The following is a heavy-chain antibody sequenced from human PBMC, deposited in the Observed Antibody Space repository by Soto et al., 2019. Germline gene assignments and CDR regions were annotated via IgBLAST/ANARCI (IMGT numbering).Heavy chain of an antibody. Sequence: EVQVVESGGGLVQPGGSLRLSCAASGFSFSDYWMAWVRQAPGKGLEWVANIDQGGGEKDYVDSVQGRFTISRDNDKNSLYLQMNSLRAEDPAVYYCARGGNWFAPWGQGTLVTVSS. CDR2: IDQGGGEK. CDR3: ARGGNWFAP. CDR1: GFSFSDYW. J-gene: IGHJ5*02. V-gene: IGHV3-7*05. D-gene: IGHD3-10*01.